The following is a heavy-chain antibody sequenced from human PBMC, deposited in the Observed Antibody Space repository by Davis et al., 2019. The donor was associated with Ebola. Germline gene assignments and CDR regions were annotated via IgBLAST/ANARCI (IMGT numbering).Heavy chain of an antibody. CDR1: GGSFSGYY. J-gene: IGHJ4*02. D-gene: IGHD5-24*01. Sequence: MPGGSLRLSCAVYGGSFSGYYWSWIRQPPGKGLEWIGEINHSGSTNYNPSLKSRVTISVDTSKNQFSLKLSSVTAADTAVYYCARGGMATTRVDYWGQGTLVTVSS. V-gene: IGHV4-34*01. CDR2: INHSGST. CDR3: ARGGMATTRVDY.